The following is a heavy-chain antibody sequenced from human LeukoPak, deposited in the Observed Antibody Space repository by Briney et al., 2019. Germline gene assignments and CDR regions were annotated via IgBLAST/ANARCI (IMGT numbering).Heavy chain of an antibody. CDR1: GVIISSYA. CDR3: AKDRVSPGFNWFDP. D-gene: IGHD2/OR15-2a*01. J-gene: IGHJ5*02. V-gene: IGHV3-23*01. Sequence: GGSPRLSCAASGVIISSYAMSWVRQAPGKGLEWVSAINGRGDNTYYADFVKGRFTISRDNSKSTVYLQMNSLRTEDTAVYYCAKDRVSPGFNWFDPWGQGTLVTVSS. CDR2: INGRGDNT.